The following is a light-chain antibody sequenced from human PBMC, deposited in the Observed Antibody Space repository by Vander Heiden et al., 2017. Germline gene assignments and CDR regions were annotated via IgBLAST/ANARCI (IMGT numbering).Light chain of an antibody. CDR3: QQYEQWPYT. CDR1: QSFNRH. CDR2: GAS. J-gene: IGKJ2*01. Sequence: EIVMTQSPATLSVSPGERAILSCTASQSFNRHLAWYQQKPGKAPRLLIYGASTRATGIPVRFSGSGSGTEFTLTISSLQSEDFAVYYCQQYEQWPYTFGQGTKLEI. V-gene: IGKV3-15*01.